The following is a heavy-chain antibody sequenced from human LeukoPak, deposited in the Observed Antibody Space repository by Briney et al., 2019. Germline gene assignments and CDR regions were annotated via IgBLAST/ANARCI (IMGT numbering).Heavy chain of an antibody. V-gene: IGHV5-51*01. CDR1: GYSFTSYW. D-gene: IGHD3-9*01. J-gene: IGHJ5*02. CDR2: IYPGDSDT. CDR3: ARRDYDILTGYSANWFDP. Sequence: GESLKISCKGSGYSFTSYWIGWVRQMPGKGLGWMGIIYPGDSDTRYSPSFQGQVTISADKSISTAYLQWSSLKASDTAMYYCARRDYDILTGYSANWFDPWGQGTLVTVSS.